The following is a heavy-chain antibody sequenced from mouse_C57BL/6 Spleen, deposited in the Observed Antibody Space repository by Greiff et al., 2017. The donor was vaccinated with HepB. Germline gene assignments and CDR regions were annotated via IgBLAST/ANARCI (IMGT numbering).Heavy chain of an antibody. D-gene: IGHD1-1*01. V-gene: IGHV1-64*01. CDR1: GYTFTSYW. CDR2: IHPNSGST. CDR3: ARRITTDYFDY. Sequence: QVQLKQPGAELVKPGASVKLSCKASGYTFTSYWMHWVKQRPGQGLEWIGMIHPNSGSTNYNEKFKSKATLTVDKSSSTAYMQLSSLTSEDSAVYYCARRITTDYFDYWGQGTTLTVSS. J-gene: IGHJ2*01.